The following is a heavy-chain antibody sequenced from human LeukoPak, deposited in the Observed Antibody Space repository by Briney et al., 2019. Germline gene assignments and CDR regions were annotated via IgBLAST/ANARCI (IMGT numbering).Heavy chain of an antibody. Sequence: SETLSLTCTVSGGSISSSSYYWGWIRQPPGKGLEWIGSIYYSGSTYYNPSLKSRVTISVDTSKSQFSLELRPVPAQDTPVYYCASHHPYSSSSPFFIYLGAGTQEPISS. CDR2: IYYSGST. J-gene: IGHJ4*02. D-gene: IGHD6-13*01. CDR1: GGSISSSSYY. V-gene: IGHV4-39*01. CDR3: ASHHPYSSSSPFFIY.